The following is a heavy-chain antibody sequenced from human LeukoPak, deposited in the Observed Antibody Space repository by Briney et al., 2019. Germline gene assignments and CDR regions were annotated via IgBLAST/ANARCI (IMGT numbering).Heavy chain of an antibody. Sequence: PGGSLRLSCAASGFSFDEYGMHWVRQAPGQGLEWVSGISWNSGSIGYADSVKGRFTISRDNTRNSLYLQMNSLGPEDTALYYCAKDSLRVPATFDYYRFSGMDVWGQGTTVTVSS. CDR1: GFSFDEYG. CDR3: AKDSLRVPATFDYYRFSGMDV. CDR2: ISWNSGSI. D-gene: IGHD2-21*02. V-gene: IGHV3-9*01. J-gene: IGHJ6*02.